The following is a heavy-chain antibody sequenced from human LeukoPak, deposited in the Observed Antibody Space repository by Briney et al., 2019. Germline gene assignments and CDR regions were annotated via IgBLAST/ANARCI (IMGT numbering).Heavy chain of an antibody. CDR3: AKDFSGYYSYFDY. J-gene: IGHJ4*02. CDR1: GFTFSSYG. V-gene: IGHV3-30*18. D-gene: IGHD3-22*01. CDR2: ISYDGSNK. Sequence: GGSLRLSCVASGFTFSSYGMHWVRQAPGKGLEWVVVISYDGSNKYYADSVKGRFTISRDNSKNTLYLQMNSLRAEDTAVYYCAKDFSGYYSYFDYWGQGTLVTVSS.